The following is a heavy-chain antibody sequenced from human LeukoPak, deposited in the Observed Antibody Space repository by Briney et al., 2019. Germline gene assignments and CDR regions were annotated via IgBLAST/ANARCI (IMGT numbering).Heavy chain of an antibody. Sequence: SETLSLTCAVYVGSLSVYYWSWIREPPREGVEWIGEINHSGSTNYNPSLKSRVTVSVDTSKNQFSLKLSSVTAADTAVYYCARGWVSSSRRDINWFAPWGQGTLVTVSS. J-gene: IGHJ5*02. CDR2: INHSGST. CDR3: ARGWVSSSRRDINWFAP. CDR1: VGSLSVYY. D-gene: IGHD6-13*01. V-gene: IGHV4-34*01.